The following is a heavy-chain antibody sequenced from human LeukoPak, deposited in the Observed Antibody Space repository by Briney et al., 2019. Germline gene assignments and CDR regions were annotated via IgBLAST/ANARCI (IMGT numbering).Heavy chain of an antibody. V-gene: IGHV3-30*02. CDR3: TKGPYDGGPDY. Sequence: GGSLRLSCAASGFTFSSYGLHWVRQAPGKGLEWVAFIWFDGSNKYYADSVKGRFAISRDNSKNTLYLQMNSLRAEDTAIYFCTKGPYDGGPDYWGLGTLVSVSS. D-gene: IGHD5-12*01. CDR2: IWFDGSNK. J-gene: IGHJ4*02. CDR1: GFTFSSYG.